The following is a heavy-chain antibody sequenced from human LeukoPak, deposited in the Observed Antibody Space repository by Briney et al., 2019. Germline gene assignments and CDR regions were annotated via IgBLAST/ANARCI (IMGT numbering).Heavy chain of an antibody. CDR3: TTDLLLWFGELLTQIDY. V-gene: IGHV3-15*01. J-gene: IGHJ4*02. CDR2: IKSKTDGGTT. D-gene: IGHD3-10*01. Sequence: GGSLRLSCAASGFTFSNAWMSWVRQAPGKGLEWVGRIKSKTDGGTTDYAAPVKGRFTISRDDSKNTLYLQMNSLKTEDTAVYYCTTDLLLWFGELLTQIDYWGQGTLVTVSS. CDR1: GFTFSNAW.